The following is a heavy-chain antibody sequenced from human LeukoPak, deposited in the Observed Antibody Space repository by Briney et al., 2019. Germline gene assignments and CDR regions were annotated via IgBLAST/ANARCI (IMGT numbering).Heavy chain of an antibody. CDR2: ISYDGSNK. D-gene: IGHD2-8*01. CDR3: AKMMYRPNYFDY. J-gene: IGHJ4*02. CDR1: GFTFSSYA. V-gene: IGHV3-30-3*02. Sequence: GGSLRLSCAASGFTFSSYAMHWVRQAPGKGLEWVAVISYDGSNKYYADSVKGRFTISRDNSKNTLYLQMNSLRAEDTAVYYCAKMMYRPNYFDYWGQGTLVTVSS.